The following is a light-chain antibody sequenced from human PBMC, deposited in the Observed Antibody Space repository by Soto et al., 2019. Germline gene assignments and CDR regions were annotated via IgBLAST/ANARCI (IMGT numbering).Light chain of an antibody. CDR3: QSYDSSLSGWEV. Sequence: QSVLAHPPSVSGARGQRVTISCTGTSSNIGAGYDVHWYQQLPGTAPKLLIYDNYNRPSGVPDRFSGSNSGTSASLAITGLQAEDEADYYCQSYDSSLSGWEVFGGGTKVTVL. J-gene: IGLJ2*01. CDR1: SSNIGAGYD. V-gene: IGLV1-40*01. CDR2: DNY.